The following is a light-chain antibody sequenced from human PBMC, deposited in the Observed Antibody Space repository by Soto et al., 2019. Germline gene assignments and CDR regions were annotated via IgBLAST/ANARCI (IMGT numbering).Light chain of an antibody. CDR2: AAS. Sequence: DIQLTQSPSSLSASVGDRVTITCRVSQGISSYLNWYRQKPGKAPKLLIYAASTLQSGVPSRFSGSGSGTDFTLTICCLQSEDFATYYCQQYYSYPQTFGQGTKVDIK. J-gene: IGKJ1*01. CDR3: QQYYSYPQT. CDR1: QGISSY. V-gene: IGKV1-9*01.